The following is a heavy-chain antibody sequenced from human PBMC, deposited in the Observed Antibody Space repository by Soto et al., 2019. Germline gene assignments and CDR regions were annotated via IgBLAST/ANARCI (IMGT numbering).Heavy chain of an antibody. J-gene: IGHJ1*01. Sequence: EVQLLESGGGLVQPGGSLRLSCEASGITFSRYDMSWVRQAPGKGLEWVSAINGGRSFYGDSVEGRFTVSRDNSKNTLYLQMNSLRVEDTAIYYCETHAGDLWGQGTRVTVSS. CDR2: INGGRS. CDR3: ETHAGDL. CDR1: GITFSRYD. V-gene: IGHV3-23*01. D-gene: IGHD3-10*01.